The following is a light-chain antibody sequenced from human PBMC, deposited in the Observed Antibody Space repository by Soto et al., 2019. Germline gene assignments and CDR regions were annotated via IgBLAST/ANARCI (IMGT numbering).Light chain of an antibody. Sequence: QSALTQPRSVSGSPGQSVTISCSGTTSDIGVYNYVSWYQQHPRKAPKLLIYDVTNRPSGVPDRFSGSKSANTASLTISGLQAGDEADYYCCSYTCPYKTWVFGGGTKLTVL. CDR1: TSDIGVYNY. V-gene: IGLV2-11*01. J-gene: IGLJ3*02. CDR3: CSYTCPYKTWV. CDR2: DVT.